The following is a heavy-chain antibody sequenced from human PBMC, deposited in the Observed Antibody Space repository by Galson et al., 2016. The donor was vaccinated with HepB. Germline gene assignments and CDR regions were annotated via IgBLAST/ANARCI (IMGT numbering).Heavy chain of an antibody. CDR3: AKFAPGVGRHCSTTDCYGGADY. Sequence: SLRLSCAASGFTFSNHDMHWVRQAPGKGLEYISNINYRGESTSYVDSVKGRFTISRDNSKSTLYLQMNSLRAEDTAIYYCAKFAPGVGRHCSTTDCYGGADYWGQGTLVTVSS. V-gene: IGHV3-23*01. CDR1: GFTFSNHD. D-gene: IGHD2-2*01. CDR2: INYRGEST. J-gene: IGHJ4*02.